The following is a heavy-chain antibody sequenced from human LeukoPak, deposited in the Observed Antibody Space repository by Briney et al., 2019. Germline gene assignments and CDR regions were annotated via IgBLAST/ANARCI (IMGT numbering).Heavy chain of an antibody. V-gene: IGHV4-39*01. CDR2: MYYSGST. Sequence: SETLFLTCTVSGDFITGSTYYWGWIRQPPGKGLEWIGSMYYSGSTYSNPSLRSRVTMSADTSKNQFSLNLKSVTAADTAVYYCARQYYDSTGYYYFDYWGQGTLVTVSS. J-gene: IGHJ4*02. CDR1: GDFITGSTYY. CDR3: ARQYYDSTGYYYFDY. D-gene: IGHD3-22*01.